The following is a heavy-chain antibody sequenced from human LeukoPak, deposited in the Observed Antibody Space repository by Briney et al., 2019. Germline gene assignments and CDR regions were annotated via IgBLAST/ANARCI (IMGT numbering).Heavy chain of an antibody. Sequence: SETLSLTCTVSGGSISSGGYYWSWIHQHPGKGLEWIGYIYYSGSTYYNPSLKSRVTISVDTSKNQFSLKLSSVTAADTAVYYCARSSGYDSTDFDYWGQGTLVTVSS. V-gene: IGHV4-31*03. D-gene: IGHD3-22*01. CDR2: IYYSGST. CDR1: GGSISSGGYY. CDR3: ARSSGYDSTDFDY. J-gene: IGHJ4*02.